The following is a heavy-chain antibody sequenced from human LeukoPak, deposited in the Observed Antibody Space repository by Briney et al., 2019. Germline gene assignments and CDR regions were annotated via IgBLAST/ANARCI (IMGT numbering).Heavy chain of an antibody. CDR2: INPSGGST. CDR3: ARSRYSGLLFDP. Sequence: ASVKVSCKASGYTFTSYYMHWVRQAPGQGLEWMGIINPSGGSTSYAQKFQGRVTMARDMSTSTVYMELSSLRSEDTAVYYCARSRYSGLLFDPWGQGTLVTVSS. V-gene: IGHV1-46*01. J-gene: IGHJ5*02. D-gene: IGHD5-12*01. CDR1: GYTFTSYY.